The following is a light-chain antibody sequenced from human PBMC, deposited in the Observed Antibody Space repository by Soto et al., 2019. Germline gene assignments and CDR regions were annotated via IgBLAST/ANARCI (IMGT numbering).Light chain of an antibody. CDR1: QSISSSY. CDR3: HQFGSTLWT. J-gene: IGKJ1*01. CDR2: GAS. Sequence: EIVLTQSPGTLSWSPGDRAALSCRTSQSISSSYLAWYQQKPGQAPRLLIYGASNRAAGIPERFSGGGSGTDFTLTISRLEPEDFAVYYCHQFGSTLWTFGQGTKVDIK. V-gene: IGKV3-20*01.